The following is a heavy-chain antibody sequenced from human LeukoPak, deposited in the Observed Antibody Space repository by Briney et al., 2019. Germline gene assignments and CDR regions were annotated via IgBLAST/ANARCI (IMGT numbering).Heavy chain of an antibody. CDR3: ARNSIAVAGPGAFDI. J-gene: IGHJ3*02. V-gene: IGHV1-69*13. CDR2: IIPIFGTA. D-gene: IGHD6-19*01. CDR1: GYTFTSYA. Sequence: SVKVSCKASGYTFTSYAMNWVRQAPGQGLEWMGGIIPIFGTANYAQKFQGRVTIAADESTSTAYMELSSLRSEDTAVYYCARNSIAVAGPGAFDIWGQGTMVTVSS.